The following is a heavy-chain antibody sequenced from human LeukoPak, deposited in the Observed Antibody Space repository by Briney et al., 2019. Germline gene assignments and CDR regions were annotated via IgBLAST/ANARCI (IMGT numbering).Heavy chain of an antibody. CDR2: ISGTSDTT. V-gene: IGHV3-23*01. Sequence: PGGSLRLSCAASGFIFKKYAMIWVRQAPGKGLEWVSIISGTSDTTRYGDSVRGRFTTSRDNPRNTLYLQMNSLRVDDMAVYYCAKADATIGGAFDIWGQGTMVTVSS. D-gene: IGHD3-3*01. J-gene: IGHJ3*02. CDR1: GFIFKKYA. CDR3: AKADATIGGAFDI.